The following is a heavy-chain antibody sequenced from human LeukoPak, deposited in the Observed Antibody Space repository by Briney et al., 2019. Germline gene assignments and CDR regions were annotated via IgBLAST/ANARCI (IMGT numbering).Heavy chain of an antibody. CDR1: GFTFSSYW. D-gene: IGHD1-26*01. CDR2: IGITSSYT. Sequence: PGGSLRLSCAASGFTFSSYWMSWVRQAPGKGLEWVSSIGITSSYTYYADSVKGRFTISRDNAKNSLYLQMNSLRVEDTAVYYCAREWEVLDYWGHGTLVTVSS. CDR3: AREWEVLDY. J-gene: IGHJ4*01. V-gene: IGHV3-21*01.